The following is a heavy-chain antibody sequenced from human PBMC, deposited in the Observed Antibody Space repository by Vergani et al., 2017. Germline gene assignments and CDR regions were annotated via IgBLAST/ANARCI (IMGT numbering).Heavy chain of an antibody. CDR3: GSKMNSGYDWALIY. D-gene: IGHD5-12*01. CDR2: ISGSGGST. CDR1: GFTFDDYA. V-gene: IGHV3-23*04. J-gene: IGHJ4*02. Sequence: EVQLVESGGGLVQPGRSLRLSCAASGFTFDDYAMHWVRQAPGKGLEWVSAISGSGGSTYYADSVKGRFTISRDNSKNTLYLQMNSLRAEDTAVYYCGSKMNSGYDWALIYWGQGTLVTVSS.